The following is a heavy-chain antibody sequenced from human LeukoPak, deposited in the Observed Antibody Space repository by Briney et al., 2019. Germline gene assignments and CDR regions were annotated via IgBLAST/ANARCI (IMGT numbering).Heavy chain of an antibody. CDR3: AGEGGYYDSSGYGAFGY. V-gene: IGHV3-21*01. D-gene: IGHD3-22*01. J-gene: IGHJ4*02. Sequence: GGSLRLSCAASGFTFSTYTINWVRQAPGKGLEWVSSISSSSSYIYYADSVKGRFTISRDNAKNSLYLQMNSLRAEDTAVYYCAGEGGYYDSSGYGAFGYWGQGTLVTVSS. CDR1: GFTFSTYT. CDR2: ISSSSSYI.